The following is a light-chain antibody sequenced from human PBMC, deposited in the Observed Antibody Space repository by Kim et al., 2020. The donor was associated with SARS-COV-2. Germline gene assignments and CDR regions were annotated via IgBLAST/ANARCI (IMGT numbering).Light chain of an antibody. V-gene: IGKV3-11*01. CDR2: DAS. Sequence: LSPGERANLSCRASQSVSSYLAWYQQKPGQAPRLLIYDASNRATGIPARFSGSGSGTDFTLTISSLEPEDFAVYYCQQRSNWPRNTFGQGTKLEI. CDR1: QSVSSY. CDR3: QQRSNWPRNT. J-gene: IGKJ2*01.